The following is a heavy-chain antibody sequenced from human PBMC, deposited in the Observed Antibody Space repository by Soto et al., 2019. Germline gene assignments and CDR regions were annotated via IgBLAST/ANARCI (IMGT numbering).Heavy chain of an antibody. J-gene: IGHJ4*02. V-gene: IGHV4-39*01. D-gene: IGHD1-26*01. CDR1: GGSISSSRYY. CDR2: IYYTGST. CDR3: ARGTGSTYFFDR. Sequence: SETLSLTCTVSGGSISSSRYYWDWIRQTPGKGLEWIGNIYYTGSTRYNPSPQSRVTISVDTSENQFSLELSSVTAADTGLYYCARGTGSTYFFDRWGQGTLVTVSS.